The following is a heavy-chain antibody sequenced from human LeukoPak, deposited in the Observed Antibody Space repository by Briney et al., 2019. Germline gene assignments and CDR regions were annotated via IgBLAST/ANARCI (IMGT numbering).Heavy chain of an antibody. CDR1: GFTFSNAW. Sequence: GGSLRLSCAASGFTFSNAWMSWVRQAPGKGLKWVGRIKSKTDGGTTDYAAPVKGRFTISRGDSKNTLYLQMNSLKTEDTAVYYCTTDPGPYDSSGPAQGGYWGQGTLVTVSS. D-gene: IGHD3-22*01. CDR3: TTDPGPYDSSGPAQGGY. J-gene: IGHJ4*02. V-gene: IGHV3-15*01. CDR2: IKSKTDGGTT.